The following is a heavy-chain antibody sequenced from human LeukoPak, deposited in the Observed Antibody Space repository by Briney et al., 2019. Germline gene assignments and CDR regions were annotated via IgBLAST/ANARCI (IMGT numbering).Heavy chain of an antibody. J-gene: IGHJ6*03. CDR3: ATYGDYVSDYYYYMDV. Sequence: ASVKVSCKASGYTFTSYGISWVRQAPGQGLEWMGGISAYNGNTNYAQKLQGRVTMTTDTSTSTAYMELRSLRSDDTAVYYCATYGDYVSDYYYYMDVWGKGTTVTVSS. V-gene: IGHV1-18*01. D-gene: IGHD4-17*01. CDR1: GYTFTSYG. CDR2: ISAYNGNT.